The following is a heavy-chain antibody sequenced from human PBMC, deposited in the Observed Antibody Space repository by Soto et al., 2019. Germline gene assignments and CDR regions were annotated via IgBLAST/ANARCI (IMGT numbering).Heavy chain of an antibody. CDR1: GGSISSSSYY. CDR3: ARIVSGSYALLDAFDI. J-gene: IGHJ3*02. D-gene: IGHD1-26*01. CDR2: IYYSGST. V-gene: IGHV4-39*01. Sequence: PSETLSLTCTVSGGSISSSSYYWGWIRQPPGKGLEWIGSIYYSGSTYYNPSLKSRVTISVDTSKNQFSLKLSSVTAADTAVYYCARIVSGSYALLDAFDIWGQGTMVTVSS.